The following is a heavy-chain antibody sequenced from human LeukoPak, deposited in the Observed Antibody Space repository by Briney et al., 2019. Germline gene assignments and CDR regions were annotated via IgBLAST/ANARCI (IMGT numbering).Heavy chain of an antibody. V-gene: IGHV4-34*01. CDR3: ARGVVAAKY. Sequence: NPSETLSLTCAVYGGSFSGYFWIWILQPPGKGLEWIGEINHSGSTNYNPSLKSRVTISVDTSKNQLSLKLSSVPAADTAVYYCARGVVAAKYWGQGTLVTVSS. J-gene: IGHJ4*02. CDR2: INHSGST. D-gene: IGHD2-15*01. CDR1: GGSFSGYF.